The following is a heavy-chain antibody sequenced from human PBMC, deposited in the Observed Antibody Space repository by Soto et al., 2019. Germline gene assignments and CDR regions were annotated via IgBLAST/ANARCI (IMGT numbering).Heavy chain of an antibody. CDR2: IRSKANSYAT. CDR3: TRQGYCSSTSCYAYYYYGMDV. CDR1: GFTFSGSA. V-gene: IGHV3-73*02. J-gene: IGHJ6*04. D-gene: IGHD2-2*01. Sequence: EVQLVESGGGLVQPGGSLTLSCAASGFTFSGSAMHWVRQASGKGLEWVGRIRSKANSYATADAASVKGRFTISRDDSKNKPYLEMNSLKTEDTSVYYCTRQGYCSSTSCYAYYYYGMDVWGKGTTVTVSS.